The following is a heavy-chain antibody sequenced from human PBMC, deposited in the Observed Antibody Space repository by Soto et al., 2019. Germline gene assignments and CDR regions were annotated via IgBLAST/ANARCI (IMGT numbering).Heavy chain of an antibody. CDR3: ARGSYGDYRQIYYYSMDV. D-gene: IGHD4-17*01. J-gene: IGHJ6*02. V-gene: IGHV4-31*03. CDR2: IYYSGST. CDR1: GGSISSGGYY. Sequence: QVQLQESGPGLVKPSQTLSLTCTVSGGSISSGGYYWSWIRQHPGKGLEWIGYIYYSGSTYDNPSLKSRVTISVDSSKNLFSQKLSSVTAADTAVYYCARGSYGDYRQIYYYSMDVWGQGTTVTVSS.